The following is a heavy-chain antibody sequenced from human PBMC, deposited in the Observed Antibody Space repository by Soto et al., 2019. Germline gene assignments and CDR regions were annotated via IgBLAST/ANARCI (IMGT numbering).Heavy chain of an antibody. J-gene: IGHJ5*02. V-gene: IGHV4-34*01. CDR1: GGSYSGYY. D-gene: IGHD4-17*01. CDR2: INHSGST. Sequence: PSETLSLTCAVYGGSYSGYYWSWIRQPPGEGLEWIGEINHSGSTNYNPSLKSRVTISVDTSKNQFSLKLSSVTAADTAVYYCARERGLRGNWFDPWGQGTLVTVSS. CDR3: ARERGLRGNWFDP.